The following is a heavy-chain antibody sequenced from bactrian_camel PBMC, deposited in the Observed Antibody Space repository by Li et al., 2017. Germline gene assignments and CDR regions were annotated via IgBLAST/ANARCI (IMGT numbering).Heavy chain of an antibody. CDR2: GDT. CDR3: AADGYGGNWFIDDFAY. J-gene: IGHJ6*01. CDR1: GFAFGTWY. Sequence: HVQLVESGGGLVQPGGSLRLSCAASGFAFGTWYMSWVRQAPGKGLEWVSSGDTYYLDSVKGRFTISKDDAKNTLYLQMNSLKREDTAVYYCAADGYGGNWFIDDFAYWGQGTQVTVS. V-gene: IGHV3-2*01. D-gene: IGHD6*01.